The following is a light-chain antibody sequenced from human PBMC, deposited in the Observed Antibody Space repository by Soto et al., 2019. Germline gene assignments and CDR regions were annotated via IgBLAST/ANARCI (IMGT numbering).Light chain of an antibody. J-gene: IGKJ5*01. V-gene: IGKV3-20*01. CDR2: GAS. CDR3: QQYGSSPIT. CDR1: QSVSSSY. Sequence: EIVLTQSPGPLSLSPGERATLSCRASQSVSSSYLAWYQQKPGQAPRLLIYGASSRATGIPDRFSGSGSGTDFTLTISRLEPEDCAGYYCQQYGSSPITFGHGTRLESK.